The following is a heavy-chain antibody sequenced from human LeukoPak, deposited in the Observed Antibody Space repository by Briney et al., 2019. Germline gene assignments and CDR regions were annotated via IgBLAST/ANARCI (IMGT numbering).Heavy chain of an antibody. CDR3: ARVAATTGTNFDY. D-gene: IGHD1-1*01. V-gene: IGHV4-30-2*01. CDR2: IYHSGSA. J-gene: IGHJ4*02. CDR1: GGSISIGGNY. Sequence: SETLSLTCTVSGGSISIGGNYGSWIRQPPGKGLEWIGDIYHSGSAYQNPSLKSRLTISVDRSKNQFSLKLRSVTAADTAVYYCARVAATTGTNFDYWGQGTLVTVSS.